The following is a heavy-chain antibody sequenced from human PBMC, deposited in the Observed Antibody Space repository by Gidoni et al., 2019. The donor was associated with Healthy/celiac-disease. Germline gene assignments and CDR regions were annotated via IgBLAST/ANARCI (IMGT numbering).Heavy chain of an antibody. CDR2: IIPILGIA. V-gene: IGHV1-69*08. CDR1: GGTFSSYT. Sequence: QVQLVQSGAEVKKPGSSVKVSCKASGGTFSSYTISWVRQAPGQGLEWMGRIIPILGIANYAQKFQGRVTITADKSTSTAYMELSSLRSEDTAVYYCARDPQDYYDSSGYYLDYWGQGTLVTVSS. J-gene: IGHJ4*02. CDR3: ARDPQDYYDSSGYYLDY. D-gene: IGHD3-22*01.